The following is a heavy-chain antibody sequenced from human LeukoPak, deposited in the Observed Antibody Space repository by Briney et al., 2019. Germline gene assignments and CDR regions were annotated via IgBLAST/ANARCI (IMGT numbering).Heavy chain of an antibody. D-gene: IGHD1-26*01. V-gene: IGHV3-48*01. CDR1: EFTFSSYS. CDR3: ARGGSYYNEAFDI. J-gene: IGHJ3*02. Sequence: GGSLRLSCAASEFTFSSYSMNWVRQAPGKGLEWVSCISSSSSTIYYADSVKGRFSISRDNAKNSLYLQMNSLRAEDTAVYYCARGGSYYNEAFDIWGQGTMVTVSS. CDR2: ISSSSSTI.